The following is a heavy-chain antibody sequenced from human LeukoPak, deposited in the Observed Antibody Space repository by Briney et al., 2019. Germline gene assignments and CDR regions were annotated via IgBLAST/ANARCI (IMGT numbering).Heavy chain of an antibody. CDR2: ISSNGGST. CDR3: ARPTGKYCSSTSCYADAFDI. Sequence: GGSLRLSCAASGFTFSSYAMHWVRQAPGKGLEYVSAISSNGGSTYYANSVKGRFTISRDNSKNTLYLQMNSLRSEDTAVYYCARPTGKYCSSTSCYADAFDIWGQGTMVTVSS. D-gene: IGHD2-2*01. CDR1: GFTFSSYA. J-gene: IGHJ3*02. V-gene: IGHV3-64*04.